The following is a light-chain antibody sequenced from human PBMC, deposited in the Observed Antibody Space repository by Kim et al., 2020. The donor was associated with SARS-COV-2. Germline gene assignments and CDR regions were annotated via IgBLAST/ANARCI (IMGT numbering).Light chain of an antibody. CDR3: KQYGTSPPLA. V-gene: IGKV3-20*01. CDR2: GAS. J-gene: IGKJ4*01. CDR1: QGVSNSY. Sequence: CPGERATRSCRTSQGVSNSYLAGYQQKPGQAPRLVIYGASNRATGIPERFSGSGSGTDFTLTISRLEPEDFAVYYCKQYGTSPPLAFGGGTKVEI.